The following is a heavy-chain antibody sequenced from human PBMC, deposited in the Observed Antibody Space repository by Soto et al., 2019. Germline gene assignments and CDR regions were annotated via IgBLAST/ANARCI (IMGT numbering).Heavy chain of an antibody. V-gene: IGHV1-18*01. CDR3: ARASMSLERRLTCDY. Sequence: ASVKVSCKASGYTFTSYGISWVRQAPGQGLEWMGWISAYNGNTNYAQKLQGRVTMTTDTSTSTAYMELRSLRSDDTAVYYCARASMSLERRLTCDYWGQGTLVTVSS. J-gene: IGHJ4*02. CDR1: GYTFTSYG. CDR2: ISAYNGNT. D-gene: IGHD1-1*01.